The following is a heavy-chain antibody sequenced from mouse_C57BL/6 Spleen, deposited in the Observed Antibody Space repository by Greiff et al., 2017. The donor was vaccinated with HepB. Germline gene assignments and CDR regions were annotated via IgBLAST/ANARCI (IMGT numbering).Heavy chain of an antibody. Sequence: QVQLQQPGAELVRPGASVKLSCKASGYTFTSYGMHWVKQRPRQGLEWIGNIDPADSETHYNQKFKDKATLTVDKSSGTAYMQLSSLTSEDSAVYYCARGGYYGNHYAMDYWGQGTSVTVSS. CDR1: GYTFTSYG. CDR2: IDPADSET. J-gene: IGHJ4*01. CDR3: ARGGYYGNHYAMDY. V-gene: IGHV1-52*01. D-gene: IGHD2-1*01.